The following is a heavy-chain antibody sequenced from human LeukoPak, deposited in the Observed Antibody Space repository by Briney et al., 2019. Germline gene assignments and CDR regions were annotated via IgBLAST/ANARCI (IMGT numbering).Heavy chain of an antibody. CDR1: GYTFTGYY. J-gene: IGHJ4*02. CDR3: ARGGLLGYSSSWPGDY. Sequence: GASVKVSCKASGYTFTGYYMHWVRQAPGQGLEWMGWINPNSGGTNYAQKFQGWVTMTRDTSISTAYMELSRLRSDDTAVYYCARGGLLGYSSSWPGDYWGQGTLVTVSS. CDR2: INPNSGGT. D-gene: IGHD6-13*01. V-gene: IGHV1-2*04.